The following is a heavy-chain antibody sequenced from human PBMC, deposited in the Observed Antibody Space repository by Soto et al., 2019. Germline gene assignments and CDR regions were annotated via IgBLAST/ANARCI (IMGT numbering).Heavy chain of an antibody. D-gene: IGHD2-15*01. CDR2: INAGNGNT. V-gene: IGHV1-3*01. Sequence: ASVKVSCKASGYTFTSYAMHWVRQAPGQRLEWMGWINAGNGNTKYSQKFQGRVTITRDTSASTAYMELSSLRSEDTAVYYCARVGDCSGGSCYRFGNWFDPWGQGTLVTVSS. CDR3: ARVGDCSGGSCYRFGNWFDP. J-gene: IGHJ5*02. CDR1: GYTFTSYA.